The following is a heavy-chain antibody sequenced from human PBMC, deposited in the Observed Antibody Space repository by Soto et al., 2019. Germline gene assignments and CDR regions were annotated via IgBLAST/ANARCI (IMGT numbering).Heavy chain of an antibody. Sequence: QVQLVQSGAEVKKPGSSVKVSCKASGGTFSSYAISWVRQAHGQGLEWMGGIIPIFGTANYAQKFQGRVTITPADSTSTAYMELSSVSSEDKSVDYCVSEPRVDNNVHGYWGQGTLVTVSS. D-gene: IGHD1-1*01. CDR3: VSEPRVDNNVHGY. V-gene: IGHV1-69*01. J-gene: IGHJ4*01. CDR2: IIPIFGTA. CDR1: GGTFSSYA.